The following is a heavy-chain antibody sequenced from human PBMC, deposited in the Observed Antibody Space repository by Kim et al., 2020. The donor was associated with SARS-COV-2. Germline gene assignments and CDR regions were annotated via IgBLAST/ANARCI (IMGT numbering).Heavy chain of an antibody. D-gene: IGHD2-2*02. V-gene: IGHV4-34*01. Sequence: SETLSLTCAVYGGSFSGYYWSWIRQPPGKGLEWIGEINHSGGTNYNPSLKSRVSISVDTSKNQFSLKLSSVTAADTALYYCARGRAGVVPSPILGIGPHYDYYIMDLWGQGTTVTVSS. CDR3: ARGRAGVVPSPILGIGPHYDYYIMDL. CDR2: INHSGGT. J-gene: IGHJ6*02. CDR1: GGSFSGYY.